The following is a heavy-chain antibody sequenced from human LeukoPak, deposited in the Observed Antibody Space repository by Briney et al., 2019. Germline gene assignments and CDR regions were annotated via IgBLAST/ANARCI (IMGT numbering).Heavy chain of an antibody. CDR3: AKDLDYYGSGSYSDY. CDR1: GFIFSNYA. V-gene: IGHV3-30*02. D-gene: IGHD3-10*01. CDR2: IRYDVGNT. J-gene: IGHJ4*02. Sequence: GGSLRLFCAASGFIFSNYAMLEVRQATGMALEGVAFIRYDVGNTYYADSVKGRFTISRDNSKNTLYLQMNSLRAEDTAVYYCAKDLDYYGSGSYSDYWGQGTLVTVSS.